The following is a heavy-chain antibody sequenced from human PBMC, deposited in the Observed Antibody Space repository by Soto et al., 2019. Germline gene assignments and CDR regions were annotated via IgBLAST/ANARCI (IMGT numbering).Heavy chain of an antibody. D-gene: IGHD2-21*02. V-gene: IGHV1-46*01. CDR2: VNPSGGHT. CDR1: GDTFTDYY. J-gene: IGHJ4*02. Sequence: QVQLVQSGAEVKKPGASVKVSCKASGDTFTDYYIHWVRQAPGQGLEWMGTVNPSGGHTTYAQHFLGRMTKTRDTSNRTLYMELTSLTSEDTAVYYCARGGHVVVVTAALDYWGQGTLVTVSS. CDR3: ARGGHVVVVTAALDY.